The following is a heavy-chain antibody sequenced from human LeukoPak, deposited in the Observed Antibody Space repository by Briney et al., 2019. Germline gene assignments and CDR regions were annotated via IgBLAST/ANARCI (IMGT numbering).Heavy chain of an antibody. V-gene: IGHV3-23*01. Sequence: GGSLRLSCAASRFSFSSYGMSWVRQAPGKGLEWVLAISGSGGSTYYADSVKGRFTISRDNSKNTLYLQMNSLRAEDTAVYYCAKDLSSSDYYCYMDVWGKGTTVTISS. CDR3: AKDLSSSDYYCYMDV. CDR1: RFSFSSYG. D-gene: IGHD2/OR15-2a*01. CDR2: ISGSGGST. J-gene: IGHJ6*03.